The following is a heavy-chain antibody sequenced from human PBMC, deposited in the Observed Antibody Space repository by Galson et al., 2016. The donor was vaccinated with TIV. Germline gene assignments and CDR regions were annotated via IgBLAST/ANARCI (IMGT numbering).Heavy chain of an antibody. CDR2: IIPILGLT. Sequence: SVKVSCKASGGTFSNYAVSWVRQAPGQGLEWMGRIIPILGLTNYPQKFQGRVTITPDESTTTAYRELSSLRSEDTAVYYCARALQDWWGSPDWFDPWGQGTLVTVSS. D-gene: IGHD2-21*01. CDR3: ARALQDWWGSPDWFDP. J-gene: IGHJ5*02. CDR1: GGTFSNYA. V-gene: IGHV1-69*04.